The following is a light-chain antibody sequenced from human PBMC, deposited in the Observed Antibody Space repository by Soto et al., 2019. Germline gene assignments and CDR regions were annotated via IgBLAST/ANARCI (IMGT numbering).Light chain of an antibody. CDR1: SSDVGGYNY. CDR3: SSYTSSSTPLV. Sequence: QSALTQPASVSGSPGQSITISCTGTSSDVGGYNYVSWYQQHPGKAPKLMIYDVTNRPSGVSNSFSGSKSGNTSSLTSSWLQAEDEADYYCSSYTSSSTPLVFGGGTKVTVL. J-gene: IGLJ3*02. V-gene: IGLV2-14*01. CDR2: DVT.